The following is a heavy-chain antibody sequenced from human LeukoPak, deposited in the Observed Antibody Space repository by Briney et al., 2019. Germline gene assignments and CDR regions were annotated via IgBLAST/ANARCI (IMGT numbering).Heavy chain of an antibody. CDR3: ARSYDFWSGPPFDP. V-gene: IGHV1-2*02. D-gene: IGHD3-3*01. J-gene: IGHJ5*02. CDR2: INPNSGGT. CDR1: GYTFTGHY. Sequence: GESLKISCKASGYTFTGHYMHWVRQAPGQGLEWMGWINPNSGGTKYAQKFQGRVTLTRDTSISTAYMELSRLRCDDTAVYYCARSYDFWSGPPFDPWGQGTLVTVSS.